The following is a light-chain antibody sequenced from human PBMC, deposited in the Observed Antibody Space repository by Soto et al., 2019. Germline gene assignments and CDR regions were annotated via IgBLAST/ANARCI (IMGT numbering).Light chain of an antibody. V-gene: IGKV3-11*01. CDR2: DAS. CDR1: QTVSRY. CDR3: QQRRPWPFLL. J-gene: IGKJ4*01. Sequence: VLTQTPATLSLSPGERATLSCRASQTVSRYVAWYQQKPGQAPRLLIYDASNRATGIPARFSGSGSGTDYTLTISSLEPEDFAVYYFQQRRPWPFLLFGGGTTVEI.